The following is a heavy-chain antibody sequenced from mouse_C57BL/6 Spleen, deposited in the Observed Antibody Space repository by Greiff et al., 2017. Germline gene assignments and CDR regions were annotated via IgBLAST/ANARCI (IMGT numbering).Heavy chain of an antibody. CDR1: GYTFTSYG. J-gene: IGHJ4*01. CDR3: ARSGLLPSYAMDY. CDR2: IYPRSGNT. D-gene: IGHD2-3*01. Sequence: QVQLKQSGAELARPGASVKLSCKASGYTFTSYGISWVKQRTGQGLEWIGEIYPRSGNTYYNEKFKGKATLTADKSSSTAYMELRSLTSEDSAVYFCARSGLLPSYAMDYWGQGTSVTVSS. V-gene: IGHV1-81*01.